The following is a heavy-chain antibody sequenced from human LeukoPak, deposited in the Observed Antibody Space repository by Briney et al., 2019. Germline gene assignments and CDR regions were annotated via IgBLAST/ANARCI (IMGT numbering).Heavy chain of an antibody. D-gene: IGHD6-19*01. CDR2: ISIDGSRQ. J-gene: IGHJ4*02. CDR1: GFTLRNYA. Sequence: GGSLRLSCAPSIGFTLRNYAIHWVRQAPGKGLEWVAVISIDGSRQHYADFLVGRFTISRDNSKNTVSLQMSSPRTEDTAVYFCAREQGGSGWSGFDYWGQGTLVTVSS. CDR3: AREQGGSGWSGFDY. V-gene: IGHV3-30*15.